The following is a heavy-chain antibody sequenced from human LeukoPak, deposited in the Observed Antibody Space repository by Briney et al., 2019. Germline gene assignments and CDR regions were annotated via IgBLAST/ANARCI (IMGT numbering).Heavy chain of an antibody. D-gene: IGHD2-21*02. V-gene: IGHV4-59*01. Sequence: SESLSLTCTVAGGSISSYYWSCVRHPPGKGREWVGYIYYSGSTNYSPSLKGPVTLSVDRSKNQSSLRLGFVTAADTAVYYCARVARGGDLVVGPYNWFDPWGQGTLVTVSS. CDR2: IYYSGST. J-gene: IGHJ5*02. CDR3: ARVARGGDLVVGPYNWFDP. CDR1: GGSISSYY.